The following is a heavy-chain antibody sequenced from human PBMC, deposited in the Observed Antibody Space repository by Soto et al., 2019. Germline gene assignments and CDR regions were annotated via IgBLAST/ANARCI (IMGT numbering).Heavy chain of an antibody. Sequence: QVQLVESGGGVVQPGRSLRLSCAASGFSFSSYGMHWARQAPGKGLEWVAVIWYDGTNKYYADSVKGRFTISRDNSKNTLYMQMNSLRAEDTAVYYCARDASIYYQNFDPWGQGTLVTVSS. CDR2: IWYDGTNK. J-gene: IGHJ5*02. D-gene: IGHD3-22*01. V-gene: IGHV3-33*01. CDR3: ARDASIYYQNFDP. CDR1: GFSFSSYG.